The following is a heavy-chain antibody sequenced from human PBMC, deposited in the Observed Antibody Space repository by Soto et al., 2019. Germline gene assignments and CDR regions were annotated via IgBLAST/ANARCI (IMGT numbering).Heavy chain of an antibody. CDR2: ITSDTNTI. CDR1: GFPFSIYS. Sequence: EVQLVESGGGLVQPGGSLRLTCVASGFPFSIYSMNWVRQAPGKGLEWSSYITSDTNTIKYADSVKGRFTISRDNAKNLVYLXXXSXRDEDTAVYFCARSVEGHFDYWGQGTVVTVSS. V-gene: IGHV3-48*02. J-gene: IGHJ4*02. CDR3: ARSVEGHFDY. D-gene: IGHD6-19*01.